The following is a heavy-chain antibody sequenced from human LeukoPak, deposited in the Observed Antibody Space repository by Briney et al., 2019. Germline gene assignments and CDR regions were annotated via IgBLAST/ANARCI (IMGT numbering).Heavy chain of an antibody. D-gene: IGHD1-26*01. CDR2: INHSGST. CDR3: ARGPGIVGATPFDY. Sequence: PSETLSLTCAVYGGSFSGYYWSWIRQPPGKGLEWIGEINHSGSTNYNPSLKSRVTISVDTSKNQFSLKLSSVTAADTAVYYCARGPGIVGATPFDYWGQGTLVTVSS. J-gene: IGHJ4*02. CDR1: GGSFSGYY. V-gene: IGHV4-34*01.